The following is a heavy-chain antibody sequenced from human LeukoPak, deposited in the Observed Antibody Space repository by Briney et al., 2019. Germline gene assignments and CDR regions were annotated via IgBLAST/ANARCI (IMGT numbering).Heavy chain of an antibody. D-gene: IGHD1-26*01. J-gene: IGHJ4*02. CDR3: AREESIGSFQFLHDY. V-gene: IGHV1-18*01. Sequence: ASVKVSCKASGYTFTSYGISWVRQAPGQGLEWMGWISAYNGNTNYAQNLQGRLTMTTDTSTSTAYMELRSLTSDDTAVYYCAREESIGSFQFLHDYWGQGTLVTVSS. CDR2: ISAYNGNT. CDR1: GYTFTSYG.